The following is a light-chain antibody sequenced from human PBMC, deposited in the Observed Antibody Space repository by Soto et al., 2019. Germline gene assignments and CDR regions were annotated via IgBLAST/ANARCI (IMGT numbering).Light chain of an antibody. CDR2: EVS. CDR3: SSYAGSNNYV. Sequence: QSVLPQPPSASGSPGQSVPISCTGPSSDVGGYNYVSWYQQHPGKAPKLMIYEVSKRPSGVPDRFSGSKSGNTASLTVSGLQAEDEADYYCSSYAGSNNYVFGTGTKVTVL. J-gene: IGLJ1*01. CDR1: SSDVGGYNY. V-gene: IGLV2-8*01.